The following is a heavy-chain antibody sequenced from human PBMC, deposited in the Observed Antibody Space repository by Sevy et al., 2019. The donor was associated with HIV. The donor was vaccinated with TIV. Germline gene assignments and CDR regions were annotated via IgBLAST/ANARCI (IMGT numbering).Heavy chain of an antibody. CDR1: GGSVSSGSYY. J-gene: IGHJ5*02. D-gene: IGHD3-10*01. CDR3: ARDNLDYYGSGSFDP. CDR2: IYYSGST. V-gene: IGHV4-61*01. Sequence: SETLSLTCTVSGGSVSSGSYYWSWIRQPPGKGLEWIGYIYYSGSTNYNPSLKSRVTISVDTSKNQFSLKLCSVTAADTAVYYCARDNLDYYGSGSFDPWGQGTLVTVSS.